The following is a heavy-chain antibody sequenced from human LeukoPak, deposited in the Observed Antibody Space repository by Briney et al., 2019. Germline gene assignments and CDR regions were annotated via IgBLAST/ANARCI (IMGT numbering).Heavy chain of an antibody. CDR3: ANYGDYQYFDY. CDR2: IWYDGSNK. CDR1: GFTFSSYG. J-gene: IGHJ4*02. V-gene: IGHV3-30*02. Sequence: GGSLRLSCAASGFTFSSYGMHWVRQAPGKGLEWVAVIWYDGSNKYYADSVKGRFTISRDNSKITLYLQMNSLKTDDTAVYYCANYGDYQYFDYWGQGTPVTVSS. D-gene: IGHD4-17*01.